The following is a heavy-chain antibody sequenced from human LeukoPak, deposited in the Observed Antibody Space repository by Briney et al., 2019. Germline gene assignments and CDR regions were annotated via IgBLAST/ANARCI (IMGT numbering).Heavy chain of an antibody. CDR1: GGSISSYY. Sequence: PSETLSLTCTVSGGSISSYYWSWIRQPPGKGLEWIGYIYYSGSTNYSPSLKSRVTISVDTSKNQFSLKLSSVTAADTAVYYCARGYSGSYYAYFDYWGQGTLVTVSS. V-gene: IGHV4-59*01. CDR3: ARGYSGSYYAYFDY. J-gene: IGHJ4*02. D-gene: IGHD1-26*01. CDR2: IYYSGST.